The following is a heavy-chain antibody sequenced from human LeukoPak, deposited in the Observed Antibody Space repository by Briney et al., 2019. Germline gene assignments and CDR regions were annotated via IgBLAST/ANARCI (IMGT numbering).Heavy chain of an antibody. Sequence: QPGGSLRLSCAASGFTFSSYGMHWVRQAPGKGLEWVAVIWYDGSNKYYADSVKGRFTISRDNSKNTLYLQMNSLRAEDTAVYYCARTETAMVGFDYWGQGTLVTVSS. CDR3: ARTETAMVGFDY. CDR2: IWYDGSNK. D-gene: IGHD5-18*01. V-gene: IGHV3-33*01. J-gene: IGHJ4*02. CDR1: GFTFSSYG.